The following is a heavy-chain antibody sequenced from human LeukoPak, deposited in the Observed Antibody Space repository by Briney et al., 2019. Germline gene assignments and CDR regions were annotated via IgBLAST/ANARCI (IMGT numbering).Heavy chain of an antibody. CDR2: IYTSGST. CDR1: GGSISSGSYY. V-gene: IGHV4-61*02. CDR3: ARDMAGGSYR. Sequence: SQTLSLTCTVSGGSISSGSYYWSWIRQPAGKGLEWIGRIYTSGSTNYNPSLKSQVTISVDTSKNQFSLKLSSVTAADTAVYYCARDMAGGSYRWGQGTLVTVSS. D-gene: IGHD1-26*01. J-gene: IGHJ4*02.